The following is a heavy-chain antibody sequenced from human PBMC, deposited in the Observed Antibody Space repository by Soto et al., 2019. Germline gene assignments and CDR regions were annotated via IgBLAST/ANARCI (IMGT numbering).Heavy chain of an antibody. CDR1: GFTFGSYA. V-gene: IGHV3-23*01. J-gene: IGHJ4*02. Sequence: GGSLRLSCAASGFTFGSYAMSWVRQAPGKGLEWVSAISGSGGSTYYADSVRGRFTISRDNSKNTLYLQMNSLRAEDTAVYYCAKKGRGGWATVTPFFDYWGQGTLVTVSS. D-gene: IGHD4-17*01. CDR2: ISGSGGST. CDR3: AKKGRGGWATVTPFFDY.